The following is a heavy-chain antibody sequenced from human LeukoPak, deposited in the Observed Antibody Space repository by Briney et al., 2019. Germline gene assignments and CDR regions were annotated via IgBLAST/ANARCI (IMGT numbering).Heavy chain of an antibody. CDR1: GGSISSSSYY. CDR3: ARLDIQSIDY. Sequence: PSGTLSLTCTVSGGSISSSSYYWGWIRQPPGKGLEWIGSIYYSGSTYYNPSLKSRVAISVDTSKNQFSLKLSSVTAADTAVYYCARLDIQSIDYWGQGTLVTVSS. J-gene: IGHJ4*02. CDR2: IYYSGST. D-gene: IGHD3-9*01. V-gene: IGHV4-39*01.